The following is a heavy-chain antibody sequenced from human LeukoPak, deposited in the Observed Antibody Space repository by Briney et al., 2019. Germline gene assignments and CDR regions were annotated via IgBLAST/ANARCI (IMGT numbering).Heavy chain of an antibody. Sequence: SETLSLTCTVSGGSFSNGNYYWSWLRQPPGKALEWIGYICYSGSTNYNPSLEGRVTISVDTSKNQFSVKLSSVTAADTAVYYCARSQNYYGSGDYWSQGTLVTVSS. D-gene: IGHD3-10*01. CDR2: ICYSGST. CDR1: GGSFSNGNYY. J-gene: IGHJ4*02. V-gene: IGHV4-61*01. CDR3: ARSQNYYGSGDY.